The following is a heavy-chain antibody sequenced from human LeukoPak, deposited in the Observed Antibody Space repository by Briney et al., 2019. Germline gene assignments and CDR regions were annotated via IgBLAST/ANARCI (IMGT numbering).Heavy chain of an antibody. CDR2: IHSSGTT. CDR3: VRGEGGPDAFDI. V-gene: IGHV4-4*07. CDR1: GGSIRSYY. D-gene: IGHD3-16*01. Sequence: SETLSLTCTVSGGSIRSYYWSWIRQSAGKGLEWIGRIHSSGTTNYDPSLKSRVTMSVDTSKNQFSLKLNSVTAADTAVYYCVRGEGGPDAFDIWGQGTMVTVS. J-gene: IGHJ3*02.